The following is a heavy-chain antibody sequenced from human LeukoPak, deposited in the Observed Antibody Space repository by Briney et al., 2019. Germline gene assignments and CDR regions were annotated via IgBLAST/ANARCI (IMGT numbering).Heavy chain of an antibody. CDR1: GYSFTSYW. Sequence: GESLKISCKGSGYSFTSYWFGWVRQMPGKGLEWMGIIYPGDSDTRYSPSFQGQVTISADKSISTAYLQWSSLKASDTAMYYCARRPLHCSGGSCYEPFDYWGQGTLVTVSS. V-gene: IGHV5-51*01. D-gene: IGHD2-15*01. CDR2: IYPGDSDT. CDR3: ARRPLHCSGGSCYEPFDY. J-gene: IGHJ4*02.